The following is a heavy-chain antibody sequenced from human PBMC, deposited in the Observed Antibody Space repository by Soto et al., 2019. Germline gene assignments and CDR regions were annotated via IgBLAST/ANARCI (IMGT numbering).Heavy chain of an antibody. D-gene: IGHD6-13*01. J-gene: IGHJ2*01. CDR2: ISAYNGNT. CDR3: ARATTIAAAGSYWYFDL. V-gene: IGHV1-18*01. CDR1: GYTFTSYG. Sequence: EASVKVSCKASGYTFTSYGISWVRQAPGQGLEWMGWISAYNGNTNYAQKLQGRVTMTTDTSTSTAYMELRSLRSDDTAVYYCARATTIAAAGSYWYFDLWGRGTLVTVSS.